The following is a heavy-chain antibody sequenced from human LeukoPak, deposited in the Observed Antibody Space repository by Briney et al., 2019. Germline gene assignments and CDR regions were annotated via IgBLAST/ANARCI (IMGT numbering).Heavy chain of an antibody. D-gene: IGHD3-22*01. CDR1: GASISGYL. Sequence: SETLSLICTVSGASISGYLWTWIRQPPGKGLEWIGYVYDNGDTNYHPSFTGRVSISVDVSKNQFSLKLTSVLAADTADYFCARLSDYDVDTSHYMDVWGKGTTVTVSS. CDR3: ARLSDYDVDTSHYMDV. J-gene: IGHJ6*03. CDR2: VYDNGDT. V-gene: IGHV4-59*01.